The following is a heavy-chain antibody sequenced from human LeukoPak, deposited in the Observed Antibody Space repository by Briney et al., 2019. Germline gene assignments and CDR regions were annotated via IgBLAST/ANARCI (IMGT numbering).Heavy chain of an antibody. CDR2: IIPIFGTA. V-gene: IGHV1-69*05. J-gene: IGHJ6*02. D-gene: IGHD6-19*01. CDR1: GGTFSSYA. CDR3: ARDSSGWALYYYGMDV. Sequence: GASVKVSCKASGGTFSSYAISWVRQAPGQGLEWMGGIIPIFGTANYAQKFQGRVTMTTDTSTSTAYMELRSLRSDDTAVYYCARDSSGWALYYYGMDVWGQGTTVTVSS.